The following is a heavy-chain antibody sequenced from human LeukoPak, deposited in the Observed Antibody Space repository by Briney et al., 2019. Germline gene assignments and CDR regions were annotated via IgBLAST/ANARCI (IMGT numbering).Heavy chain of an antibody. CDR2: INPNSGGT. D-gene: IGHD5-24*01. V-gene: IGHV1-2*06. CDR1: GYTFTGYY. CDR3: ASPRGRDGYNYGFFDY. J-gene: IGHJ4*02. Sequence: ASVKASCKASGYTFTGYYMHWVRQAPGQGLEWMGRINPNSGGTNYAQKFQGRVTMTRDTSISTAYMELSRLRSDDTAVYYCASPRGRDGYNYGFFDYWGQGTLVTVSS.